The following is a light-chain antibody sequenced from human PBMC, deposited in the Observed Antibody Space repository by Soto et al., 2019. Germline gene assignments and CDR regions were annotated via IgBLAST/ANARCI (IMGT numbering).Light chain of an antibody. CDR1: QSVSSSY. CDR3: QLYGSSPPRYT. Sequence: ESVLTQSPGTLSLSPGERAALSCRASQSVSSSYLAWYQQKSGQAPRLLIYAASTRATGIPDRFSGSGSGTDFPLTISRLEPEAFAVYFCQLYGSSPPRYTFGQGTKLEIK. J-gene: IGKJ2*01. V-gene: IGKV3-20*01. CDR2: AAS.